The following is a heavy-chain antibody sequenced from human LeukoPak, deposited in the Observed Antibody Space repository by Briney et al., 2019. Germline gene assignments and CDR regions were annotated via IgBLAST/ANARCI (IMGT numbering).Heavy chain of an antibody. CDR3: ISGIAVAGRDY. J-gene: IGHJ4*02. V-gene: IGHV3-49*04. D-gene: IGHD6-19*01. CDR1: GFTFSTYV. Sequence: GGSLRLSCAASGFTFSTYVMSWVRQAPGKGLEWVGFIRSKAYGGTTEYAASVKGRFTISRDNSKSIAYLQMNSLKTEDTAVYYCISGIAVAGRDYWGQGTLVTVSS. CDR2: IRSKAYGGTT.